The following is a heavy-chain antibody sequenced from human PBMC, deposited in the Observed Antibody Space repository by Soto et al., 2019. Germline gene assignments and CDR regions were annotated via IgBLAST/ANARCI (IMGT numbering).Heavy chain of an antibody. Sequence: ASVKVSCKASGYTFTSDGSSWGRQAPGQGLEWMGWISAYNGNTNYAQKLQGRVTMTTDTSTSTAYMELRSLRSDDTAVYYFARDVNSPQWWLTYNWFDPWGQGTLVTVSS. CDR3: ARDVNSPQWWLTYNWFDP. CDR1: GYTFTSDG. CDR2: ISAYNGNT. J-gene: IGHJ5*02. V-gene: IGHV1-18*01. D-gene: IGHD2-8*01.